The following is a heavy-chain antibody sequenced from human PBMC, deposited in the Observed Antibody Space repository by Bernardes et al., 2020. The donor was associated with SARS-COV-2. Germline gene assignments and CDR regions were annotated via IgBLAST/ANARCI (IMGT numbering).Heavy chain of an antibody. CDR1: GGSISSYY. CDR3: ARWLQVPVSAFDI. CDR2: IYTSGST. D-gene: IGHD5-12*01. V-gene: IGHV4-4*07. J-gene: IGHJ3*02. Sequence: SATLSLTCTVSGGSISSYYWSWIRPPAGKGLEWIGRIYTSGSTNYNPSLKSRVTMSVDTSKNQFSLKLSSVTAADTAVYYCARWLQVPVSAFDIWGQGTMVTVSS.